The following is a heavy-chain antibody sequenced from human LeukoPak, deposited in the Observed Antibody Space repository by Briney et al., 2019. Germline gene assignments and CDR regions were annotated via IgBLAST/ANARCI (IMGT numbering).Heavy chain of an antibody. D-gene: IGHD1-26*01. J-gene: IGHJ4*02. Sequence: PGGSLRLSCAASGFTFSDHQMDWVRRAPGKGLEWVGRIRNKVNGYTTEFAASVKGRFIISRDDSRNSLYLQMNSLKTEDTAVYYCVRLGLVRARNYLDYWGQGTLVTVSS. CDR1: GFTFSDHQ. V-gene: IGHV3-72*01. CDR3: VRLGLVRARNYLDY. CDR2: IRNKVNGYTT.